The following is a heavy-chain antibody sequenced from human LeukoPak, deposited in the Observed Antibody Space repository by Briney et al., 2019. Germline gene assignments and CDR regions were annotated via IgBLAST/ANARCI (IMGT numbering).Heavy chain of an antibody. CDR1: GYTFTGYY. CDR3: ARGYDFWSGYTFPYYFDY. CDR2: INPNSGGT. D-gene: IGHD3-3*01. J-gene: IGHJ4*02. V-gene: IGHV1-2*02. Sequence: ASVKVSCKASGYTFTGYYMHWVRQAPGQGLEWMGWINPNSGGTNYAQKFQGRVTMTRDTSINTAYMELSRLRSDDTAVYYCARGYDFWSGYTFPYYFDYWGQGTLVTVSS.